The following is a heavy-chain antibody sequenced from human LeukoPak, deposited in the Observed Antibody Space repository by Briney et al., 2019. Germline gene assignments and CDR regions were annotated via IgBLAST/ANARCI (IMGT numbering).Heavy chain of an antibody. J-gene: IGHJ4*02. V-gene: IGHV1-69*13. CDR2: IIPIFGTA. Sequence: EASVKVSCKASGYTFTSYDISWVRQAPGQRLEWMGGIIPIFGTANYAQKFQGRVTITADESTSTAYMELSSLRSEDTAVYYCARAYPEYSSSSLLYYFDYWGQGTLVTVSS. CDR3: ARAYPEYSSSSLLYYFDY. D-gene: IGHD6-6*01. CDR1: GYTFTSYD.